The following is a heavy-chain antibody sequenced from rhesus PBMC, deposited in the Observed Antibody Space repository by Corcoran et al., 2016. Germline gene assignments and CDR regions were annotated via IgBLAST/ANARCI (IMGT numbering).Heavy chain of an antibody. V-gene: IGHV4-65*01. J-gene: IGHJ2*01. Sequence: QVQLQESGPGLVKPSETLSLTCAVSGGSVSSSNWWSWIRPPPGKGLEWIGYISGSSGSTYYNPSLNSRVTMSTDTSKNQFSLKLSSVTAADTAVYYCARGVVNFNWYFDLWGPGTPITISS. CDR1: GGSVSSSNW. CDR2: ISGSSGST. CDR3: ARGVVNFNWYFDL. D-gene: IGHD2-21*01.